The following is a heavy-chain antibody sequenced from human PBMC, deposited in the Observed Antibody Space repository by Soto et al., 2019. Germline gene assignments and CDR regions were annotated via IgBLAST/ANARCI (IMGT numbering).Heavy chain of an antibody. CDR2: MNPNSGNT. CDR3: ARGRGFRAARPNFDY. J-gene: IGHJ4*02. CDR1: GYTFTSYD. D-gene: IGHD6-13*01. Sequence: ASVKVSCKASGYTFTSYDINWVRQATGQGLEWMGWMNPNSGNTGYAQKFQGRVTMTRNTSISTAYMELSSLRSEDTAVYYCARGRGFRAARPNFDYWRQGTLVTVSS. V-gene: IGHV1-8*01.